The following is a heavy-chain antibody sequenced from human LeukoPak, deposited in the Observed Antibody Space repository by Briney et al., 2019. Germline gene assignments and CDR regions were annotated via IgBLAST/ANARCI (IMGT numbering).Heavy chain of an antibody. J-gene: IGHJ4*02. CDR1: GYSYTNYW. CDR2: IYPGDSET. V-gene: IGHV5-51*01. D-gene: IGHD3-22*01. Sequence: HGESLKISCKGSGYSYTNYWIGWVRQMPGKGLEWMGIIYPGDSETKYSPSFQGQVTISADKSISTAYLQWSSLKASDTAMYYCARWVEYYYDSSAYYGYWGQGTLVTVSS. CDR3: ARWVEYYYDSSAYYGY.